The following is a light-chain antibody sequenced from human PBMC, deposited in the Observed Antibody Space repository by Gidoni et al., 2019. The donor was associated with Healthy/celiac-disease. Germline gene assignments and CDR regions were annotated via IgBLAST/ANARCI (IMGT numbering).Light chain of an antibody. CDR1: QSVSSY. V-gene: IGKV3-11*01. CDR3: QQRSNWWT. J-gene: IGKJ2*01. CDR2: DAS. Sequence: EIVLTPSPATLSLSPGERATLSCRASQSVSSYLAWYQQKPARAPRLLIYDASNRATGIPARFSGSESGTDFTLTSSSLEPEDFAVYYCQQRSNWWTFGQXTKLEIK.